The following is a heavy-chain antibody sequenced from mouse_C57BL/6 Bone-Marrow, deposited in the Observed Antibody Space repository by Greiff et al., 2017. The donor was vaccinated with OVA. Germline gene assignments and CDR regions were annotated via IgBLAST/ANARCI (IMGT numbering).Heavy chain of an antibody. V-gene: IGHV2-9-1*01. CDR1: GFSLTSYA. Sequence: QVQLKESGPGLVAPSQSLSITCTVSGFSLTSYAISWVRQPPGKGLEWLGVIWTGGGTNYNSALKSRLSISKDNSKSQVFLKMNSLQTDDTARYYCARNWGTTVVPPDYYAMDYWGQGTSVTVSS. CDR3: ARNWGTTVVPPDYYAMDY. J-gene: IGHJ4*01. CDR2: IWTGGGT. D-gene: IGHD1-1*01.